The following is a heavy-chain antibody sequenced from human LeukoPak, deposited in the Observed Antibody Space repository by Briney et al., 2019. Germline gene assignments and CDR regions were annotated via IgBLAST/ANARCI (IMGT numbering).Heavy chain of an antibody. CDR3: ARCPTDYYYGSGSYYYMDV. CDR2: ISSSSSYI. D-gene: IGHD3-10*01. J-gene: IGHJ6*03. V-gene: IGHV3-21*01. Sequence: GGSLRLSCAASGFTFSSYSMNWVRQAPGKGLEWVSSISSSSSYIYYADSVKGRFTISRDNAKNSLYLQMNSLRAEDTAVYYCARCPTDYYYGSGSYYYMDVWGKGTTVTVSS. CDR1: GFTFSSYS.